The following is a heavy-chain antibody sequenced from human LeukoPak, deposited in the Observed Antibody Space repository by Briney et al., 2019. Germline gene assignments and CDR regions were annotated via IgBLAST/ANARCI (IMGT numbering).Heavy chain of an antibody. CDR3: ARDRRGYSYGYSLRGWFDP. CDR1: GFTFSSYS. D-gene: IGHD5-18*01. Sequence: SGGSLRLSCAASGFTFSSYSMNWVRQAPGKGLEWVSYISSSGSTIYYADSVKGRFTISRDNAKNSLYLQMNSLRAEDTAVYYCARDRRGYSYGYSLRGWFDPWGQGTLVTVSS. J-gene: IGHJ5*02. V-gene: IGHV3-48*04. CDR2: ISSSGSTI.